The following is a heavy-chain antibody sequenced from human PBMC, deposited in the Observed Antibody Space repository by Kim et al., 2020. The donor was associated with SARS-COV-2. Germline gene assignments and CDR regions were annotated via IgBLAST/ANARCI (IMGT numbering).Heavy chain of an antibody. Sequence: GGSLRLSCAASGFSFTTYGMHWVRQSPGKGLEGVAVISYDGSKTYYGDSVKGRFTVSRDKSNNTLYLQMNSLRPEDTAVYYCAKVTAPWLGLDYYHGMDVWGQGTTVTVSS. J-gene: IGHJ6*02. CDR3: AKVTAPWLGLDYYHGMDV. CDR2: ISYDGSKT. V-gene: IGHV3-30*18. CDR1: GFSFTTYG. D-gene: IGHD3-3*01.